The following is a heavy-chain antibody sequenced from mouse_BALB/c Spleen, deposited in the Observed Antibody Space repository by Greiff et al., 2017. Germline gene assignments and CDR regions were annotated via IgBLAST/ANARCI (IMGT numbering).Heavy chain of an antibody. CDR1: GFSLTSYG. J-gene: IGHJ1*01. CDR2: IWSGGST. CDR3: ARSYYGSFWYFDV. D-gene: IGHD1-1*01. V-gene: IGHV2-2*02. Sequence: VQLQESGPGLVAPSQSLSITCTVSGFSLTSYGVHWVRQSPGKGLEWLGVIWSGGSTDYNAAFISRLSISKDNSKSQVFFKMNSLQANDTAIYYCARSYYGSFWYFDVWGAGTTVTVSS.